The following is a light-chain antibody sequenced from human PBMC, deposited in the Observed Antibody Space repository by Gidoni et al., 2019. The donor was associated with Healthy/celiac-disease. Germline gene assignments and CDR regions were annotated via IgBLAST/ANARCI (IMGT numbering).Light chain of an antibody. CDR2: LGS. J-gene: IGKJ1*01. CDR1: QSLLHSNGYNY. Sequence: DIVLTQSPLSLPVTPGEPASISCRSSQSLLHSNGYNYLDWYLQKPGQSPQLLIYLGSNRASGVPNRFSGSGSGTDFTLKISRVEADDVGVYYCMQALQTPKTFXQXTKVEIK. V-gene: IGKV2-28*01. CDR3: MQALQTPKT.